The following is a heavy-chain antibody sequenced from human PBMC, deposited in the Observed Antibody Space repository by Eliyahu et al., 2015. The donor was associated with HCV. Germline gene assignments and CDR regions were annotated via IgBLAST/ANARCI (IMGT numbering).Heavy chain of an antibody. CDR3: ARAQNFEMATMKSAFDI. CDR2: ISAYNGNT. Sequence: QVQLVQSGAEVKKPGASVKVSCKASGYTFTSXGISWVRQAPGQGLEWMGWISAYNGNTNYAQKLQGRVTMTTDTSTSTAYMELRSLRSDDTAVYYCARAQNFEMATMKSAFDIWGQGTMVTVSS. J-gene: IGHJ3*02. V-gene: IGHV1-18*01. CDR1: GYTFTSXG. D-gene: IGHD5-24*01.